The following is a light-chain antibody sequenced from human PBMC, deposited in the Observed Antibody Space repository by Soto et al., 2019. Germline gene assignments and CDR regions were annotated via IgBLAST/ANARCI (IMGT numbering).Light chain of an antibody. CDR1: SSNIGAGYD. Sequence: QSVLTQPPSVSGAPGQRVIISCTGSSSNIGAGYDVHWYQQLPGTAPKLLIYGNSKRPSGVPDRFSGSKSGTSASLAITGLQAEDEADYYCQSYDSSLSVLVVFGGGTKLTVL. CDR3: QSYDSSLSVLVV. CDR2: GNS. J-gene: IGLJ2*01. V-gene: IGLV1-40*01.